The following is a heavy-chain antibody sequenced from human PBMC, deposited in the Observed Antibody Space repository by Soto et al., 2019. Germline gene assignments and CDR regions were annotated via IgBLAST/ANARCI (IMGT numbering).Heavy chain of an antibody. CDR1: GFTFSSYG. D-gene: IGHD6-19*01. CDR2: ISYDGSNK. V-gene: IGHV3-30*18. J-gene: IGHJ4*02. Sequence: GGSLRLSCEASGFTFSSYGMHWVRQAPGKGLEWVAVISYDGSNKYYADSVKGRFTISRDNSKNTLYLQMNSLRAEDTAVYYCAKDITWQWLVTRPDYWGQGTLVTVSS. CDR3: AKDITWQWLVTRPDY.